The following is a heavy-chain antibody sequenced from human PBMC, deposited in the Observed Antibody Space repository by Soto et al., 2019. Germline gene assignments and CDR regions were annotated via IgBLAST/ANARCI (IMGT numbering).Heavy chain of an antibody. D-gene: IGHD3-3*01. Sequence: QVQLQESGPGLVKPSQTLSLTCTVSGGSISSGGYYWSWIRQHPGKGLEWIGYIYYSGSTYYNPSLKSRVTISVDTSKNQFSLKLSSVTAADTAVYYCASHGYDFWSEHYGMDCWGQGPTVTVSS. CDR1: GGSISSGGYY. J-gene: IGHJ6*02. V-gene: IGHV4-31*03. CDR2: IYYSGST. CDR3: ASHGYDFWSEHYGMDC.